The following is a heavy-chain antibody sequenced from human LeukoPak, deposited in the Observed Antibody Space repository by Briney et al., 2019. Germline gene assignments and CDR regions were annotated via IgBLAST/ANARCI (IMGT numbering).Heavy chain of an antibody. J-gene: IGHJ4*02. CDR2: ISNGGGI. D-gene: IGHD5-18*01. CDR3: ARDFSYGSGFDY. V-gene: IGHV3-64*01. CDR1: GFSISSYA. Sequence: GGSLRLSCAASGFSISSYALHWVRQAPGKGLQYVSGISNGGGIDYANSLKGRFTISRDNSKNTLYLQMGSLRPEDMAVYYCARDFSYGSGFDYWGQGVPVTVSS.